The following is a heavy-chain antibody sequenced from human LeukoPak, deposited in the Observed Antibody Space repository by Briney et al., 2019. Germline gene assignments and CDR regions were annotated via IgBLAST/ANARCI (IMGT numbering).Heavy chain of an antibody. CDR1: GGSISSYY. J-gene: IGHJ4*02. CDR3: ARHAYGSGSSLDY. D-gene: IGHD3-10*01. Sequence: SETLSLTCTVSGGSISSYYWSWIRQPPGKGLEWIGYIYYSGSTNYNPSLKSRVTISVDTSKNQFSLKLSSVTAADTAVYYCARHAYGSGSSLDYWGQGTLVTVSS. CDR2: IYYSGST. V-gene: IGHV4-59*08.